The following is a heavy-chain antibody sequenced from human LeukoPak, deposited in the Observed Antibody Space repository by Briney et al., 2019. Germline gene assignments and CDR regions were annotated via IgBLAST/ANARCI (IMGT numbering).Heavy chain of an antibody. Sequence: ASVKVSCKASGYTFTSYAMHWVRQAPGQRLEWMGWINAGNGNTKYSQKFQGRVTITRDTSASTAYMELSSLRSEDTAVYYCATGGAYCGGDCYPVDYFDYWGREPWSPPP. J-gene: IGHJ4*02. D-gene: IGHD2-21*02. CDR2: INAGNGNT. CDR1: GYTFTSYA. CDR3: ATGGAYCGGDCYPVDYFDY. V-gene: IGHV1-3*01.